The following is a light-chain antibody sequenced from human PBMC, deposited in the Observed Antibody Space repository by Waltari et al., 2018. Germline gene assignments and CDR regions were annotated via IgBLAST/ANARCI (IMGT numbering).Light chain of an antibody. J-gene: IGKJ4*01. CDR3: QQYHNWPPLT. CDR1: QSVSSN. V-gene: IGKV3-15*01. CDR2: GAS. Sequence: EILMTQSPATLSVSPGERATLSCRASQSVSSNLAWYQQKPVQAPRLLIYGASTRATGIPARFSGSGSGTEFTLTISSLQSEDFAVYYCQQYHNWPPLTFGGGTKVEMK.